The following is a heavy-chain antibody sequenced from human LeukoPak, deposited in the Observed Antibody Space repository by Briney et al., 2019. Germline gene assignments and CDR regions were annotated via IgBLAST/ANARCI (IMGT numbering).Heavy chain of an antibody. CDR2: ISGSGGST. CDR1: GFTFSSYA. D-gene: IGHD2-15*01. CDR3: AKDQDIVVVVAAKGGYFDY. V-gene: IGHV3-23*01. Sequence: GGSLRLSCVASGFTFSSYAMSWVRQAPGKGLEWVSGISGSGGSTYYADSVKGRFTISRDNSKNTLYLQMNSLRAEDTAVYYCAKDQDIVVVVAAKGGYFDYWGQGTLVTVSS. J-gene: IGHJ4*02.